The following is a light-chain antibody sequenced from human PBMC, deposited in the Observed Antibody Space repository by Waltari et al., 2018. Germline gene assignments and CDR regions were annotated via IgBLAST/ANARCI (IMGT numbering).Light chain of an antibody. Sequence: QKKAGQVPVLVIYKDTERPSGIPGRFSGSSSGTMDTVTIIGVQAEDEADYYCLSADVSGTYWVFGGGTKLTVL. J-gene: IGLJ3*02. CDR2: KDT. CDR3: LSADVSGTYWV. V-gene: IGLV3-16*01.